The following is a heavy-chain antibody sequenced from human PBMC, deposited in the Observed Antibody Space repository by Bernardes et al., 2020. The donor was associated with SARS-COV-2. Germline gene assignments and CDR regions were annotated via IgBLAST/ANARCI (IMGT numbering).Heavy chain of an antibody. D-gene: IGHD5-12*01. CDR1: GGSFSGYY. Sequence: SETLSLTCAVYGGSFSGYYWSWIRQPPGKGLEWIGEINHSGSTNYNPSLKSRVTISVDTSKNQFSLKLSSVTAADTAVYYCARLLYEQAFDIWGQGTMVTVSS. J-gene: IGHJ3*02. V-gene: IGHV4-34*01. CDR3: ARLLYEQAFDI. CDR2: INHSGST.